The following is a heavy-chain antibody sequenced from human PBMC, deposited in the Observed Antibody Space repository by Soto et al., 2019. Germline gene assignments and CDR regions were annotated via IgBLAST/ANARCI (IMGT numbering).Heavy chain of an antibody. CDR2: IWYDGSNK. Sequence: GGSLRLSCAASGFTFCSYGMHWVRQAPGKGLEWVAVIWYDGSNKYYADSVKGRFTISRDNSKNTLYLQMNSLRAEDTAVYYCAKGLGYCSSTSCYGAFDIWGQGTMVTVSS. J-gene: IGHJ3*02. CDR3: AKGLGYCSSTSCYGAFDI. CDR1: GFTFCSYG. D-gene: IGHD2-2*03. V-gene: IGHV3-33*06.